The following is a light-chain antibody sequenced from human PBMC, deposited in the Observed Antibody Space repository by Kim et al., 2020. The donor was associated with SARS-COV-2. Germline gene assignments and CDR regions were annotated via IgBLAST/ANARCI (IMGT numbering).Light chain of an antibody. Sequence: QSVLTQAPSVPGAPGQRVTISCTGSSSNIGAGYDVHWYQQLPGTAPKLLIYENSDRPSGVPDRFSGSTSGTSASLAITGLQAEDEADYYCQSYDSSLSGRVFGGGTQLTVL. V-gene: IGLV1-40*01. J-gene: IGLJ3*02. CDR1: SSNIGAGYD. CDR3: QSYDSSLSGRV. CDR2: ENS.